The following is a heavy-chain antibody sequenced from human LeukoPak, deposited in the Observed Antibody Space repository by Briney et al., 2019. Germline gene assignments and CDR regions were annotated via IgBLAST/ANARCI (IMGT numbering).Heavy chain of an antibody. Sequence: GGSLRLSCAASGFTFSSYSMNWVRQAPGKGLEWVSSISSSSSYIYYADSVRGRFTISRDNAKNSLYLQMNSLRAEDTAVYYCARAPPYCSGGSCYSGPDDYWGQGTLVTVSS. CDR3: ARAPPYCSGGSCYSGPDDY. J-gene: IGHJ4*02. CDR1: GFTFSSYS. V-gene: IGHV3-21*01. D-gene: IGHD2-15*01. CDR2: ISSSSSYI.